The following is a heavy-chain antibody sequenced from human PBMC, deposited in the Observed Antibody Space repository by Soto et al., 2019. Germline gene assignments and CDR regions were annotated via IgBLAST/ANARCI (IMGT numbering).Heavy chain of an antibody. D-gene: IGHD1-20*01. CDR3: AREQYNWKL. CDR1: GVSITSYY. Sequence: QVQLQESGPGLVKPSETLSLTCSVSGVSITSYYWTWIRHPPGKGLEWIGYVYHTGNTYYNPSLKSRVTISLDTSKNQVSLRLRSVTAADTAVYYCAREQYNWKLWGQGTRVTVSS. J-gene: IGHJ4*02. V-gene: IGHV4-59*01. CDR2: VYHTGNT.